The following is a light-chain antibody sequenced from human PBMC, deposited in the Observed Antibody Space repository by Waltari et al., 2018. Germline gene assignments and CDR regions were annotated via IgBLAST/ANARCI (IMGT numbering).Light chain of an antibody. Sequence: QSVLTQPPSASGTPGQRVTIPCSGSSSNIGSNYVYWYKQLPGTAPKLLIYRNKPRPSGVPDRFSGSKSGTSASLAISGLRSEDEADYYCAAWDDSLSGVVFGGGTKLTVL. V-gene: IGLV1-47*01. CDR3: AAWDDSLSGVV. J-gene: IGLJ2*01. CDR1: SSNIGSNY. CDR2: RNK.